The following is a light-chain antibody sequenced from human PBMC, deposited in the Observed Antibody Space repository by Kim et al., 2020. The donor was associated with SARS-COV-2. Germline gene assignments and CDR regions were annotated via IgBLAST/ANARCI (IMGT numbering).Light chain of an antibody. J-gene: IGLJ2*01. Sequence: QSALTQPPSASGSPGQSVTISCTGTSSDVGGYYYVSWYQHNPGKAPKRLIYEISERPSGVPDRFSGSKSGNTASLTVSGLQAEDEADYYCSSYAGSNNLIFGGGTQLTVL. CDR3: SSYAGSNNLI. CDR2: EIS. CDR1: SSDVGGYYY. V-gene: IGLV2-8*01.